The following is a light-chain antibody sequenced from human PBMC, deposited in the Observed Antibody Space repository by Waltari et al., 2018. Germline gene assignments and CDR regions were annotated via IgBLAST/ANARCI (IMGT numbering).Light chain of an antibody. J-gene: IGKJ1*01. Sequence: DIQMTQSPSSLYASVGDRVTITCRASQAIRNSLSWFQQKSGEAPKSLIYGASNLQSGVPSKFSGSGYGTDFTLTITSLQPEDFATYYCLQYNSYPRTFGQGTKVEIK. CDR2: GAS. CDR1: QAIRNS. CDR3: LQYNSYPRT. V-gene: IGKV1-16*02.